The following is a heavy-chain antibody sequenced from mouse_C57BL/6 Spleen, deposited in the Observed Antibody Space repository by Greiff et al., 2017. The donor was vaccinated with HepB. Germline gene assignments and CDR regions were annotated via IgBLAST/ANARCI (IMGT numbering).Heavy chain of an antibody. CDR1: GFTFSDYY. V-gene: IGHV5-16*01. CDR2: INYDGSST. D-gene: IGHD4-1*01. J-gene: IGHJ2*01. CDR3: ARVTNWDGTHYFDY. Sequence: EVKVVESEGGLVQPGSSMKLSCTASGFTFSDYYMAWVRQVPEKGLEWVANINYDGSSTYYLDSLKSRFIISRDNAENILYLQMSSLKSEDTATYYCARVTNWDGTHYFDYWGQGTTLTVSS.